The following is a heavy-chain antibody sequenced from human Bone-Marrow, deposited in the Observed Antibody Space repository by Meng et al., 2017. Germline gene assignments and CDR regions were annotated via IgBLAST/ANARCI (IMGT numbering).Heavy chain of an antibody. J-gene: IGHJ6*02. CDR1: RFTFSSYW. CDR2: IKQDGSEK. CDR3: ARDRLNSSSWYYYYGMDV. V-gene: IGHV3-7*03. D-gene: IGHD6-13*01. Sequence: GESLKISCAASRFTFSSYWMSWVRQAPGKGLEWVANIKQDGSEKHYVDSVKGRFTISRHNSKNTLYLQMNSLRAEDTAVYYCARDRLNSSSWYYYYGMDVWGQGTTVTVSS.